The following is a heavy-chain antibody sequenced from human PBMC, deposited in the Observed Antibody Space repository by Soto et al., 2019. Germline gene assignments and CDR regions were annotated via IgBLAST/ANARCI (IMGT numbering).Heavy chain of an antibody. D-gene: IGHD6-13*01. CDR1: GFTFDDYT. CDR2: ISWDGGST. J-gene: IGHJ4*02. Sequence: GGSLRLSCAASGFTFDDYTMHWVRQAPGKGLEWVSLISWDGGSTYYADSVKGRFTISRDNSKNSLYLQMNSLRTEDTALYYCAKDMDSLGSSWSLDYWGQGTLVTVSS. V-gene: IGHV3-43*01. CDR3: AKDMDSLGSSWSLDY.